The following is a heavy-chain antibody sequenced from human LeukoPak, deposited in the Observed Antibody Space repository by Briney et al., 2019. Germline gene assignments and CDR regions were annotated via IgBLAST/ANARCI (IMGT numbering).Heavy chain of an antibody. CDR1: GGSISSYY. V-gene: IGHV4-59*01. CDR3: ARANPDISIGGVAFDI. J-gene: IGHJ3*02. Sequence: SETLSLTCTVSGGSISSYYWSWIPQPPGKGLEWIGYIYYSGSTNYNPSLKSRVTISVDTSKNQFSLKLSSVTAADTAVYYCARANPDISIGGVAFDIWGQGTMVTVSS. D-gene: IGHD3-9*01. CDR2: IYYSGST.